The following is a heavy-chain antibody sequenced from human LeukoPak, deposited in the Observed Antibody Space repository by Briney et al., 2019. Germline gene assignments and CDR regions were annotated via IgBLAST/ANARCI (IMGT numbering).Heavy chain of an antibody. D-gene: IGHD3-3*01. V-gene: IGHV3-64*01. CDR3: ARAVDFWSGYDY. Sequence: GGSLRLSCAASGFTFSTYAMHWVRQAPGKGLEYVSAISSNGGSTYYANSVKGRFTISRDNSKNTLYLQMGSLRAEDMAVYCCARAVDFWSGYDYWGQGTLVTVSS. CDR1: GFTFSTYA. J-gene: IGHJ4*02. CDR2: ISSNGGST.